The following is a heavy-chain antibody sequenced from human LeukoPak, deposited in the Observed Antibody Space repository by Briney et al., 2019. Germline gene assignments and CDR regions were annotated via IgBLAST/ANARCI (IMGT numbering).Heavy chain of an antibody. CDR1: GGSISSGGYY. J-gene: IGHJ4*02. V-gene: IGHV4-31*03. D-gene: IGHD3-22*01. CDR2: IYYSGST. CDR3: ARDQSYYYDSSGYYYVVGFDY. Sequence: SQTLSLTCTVSGGSISSGGYYWSWIRQHPGKGLEWIGYIYYSGSTYYNPSLKSRVTISVDTSKNQFSLKLSSVTAADTAVYYCARDQSYYYDSSGYYYVVGFDYWGQGTLVTVSS.